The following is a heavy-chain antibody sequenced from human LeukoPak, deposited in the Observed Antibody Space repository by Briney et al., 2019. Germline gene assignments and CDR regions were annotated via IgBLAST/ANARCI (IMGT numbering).Heavy chain of an antibody. Sequence: SQTLSLTCTVSGGSISSGDYYWSWIRQPPGKGLEWIGYIYYSGSTYYNPSLKSRVTISVDTSKNQFSLKLSSVTAADTAVYYCAKTTVTTSGILFDYWGQRTPVTVSS. CDR1: GGSISSGDYY. D-gene: IGHD4-17*01. J-gene: IGHJ4*02. CDR2: IYYSGST. CDR3: AKTTVTTSGILFDY. V-gene: IGHV4-30-4*08.